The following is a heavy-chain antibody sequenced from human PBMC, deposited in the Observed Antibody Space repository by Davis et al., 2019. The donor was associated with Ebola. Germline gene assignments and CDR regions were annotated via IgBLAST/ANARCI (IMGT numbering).Heavy chain of an antibody. CDR1: EYSVSDLS. D-gene: IGHD1-26*01. CDR3: ATDILLLLNAFHI. Sequence: ASVKVSCKVSEYSVSDLSIHWVRQAPGKGLEWMGGLDRENGKTIYAQKFQGRVTMTDDKSTDTAYMELSNLRSDDTGKYYCATDILLLLNAFHIWGQGTMVTVSS. J-gene: IGHJ3*02. CDR2: LDRENGKT. V-gene: IGHV1-24*01.